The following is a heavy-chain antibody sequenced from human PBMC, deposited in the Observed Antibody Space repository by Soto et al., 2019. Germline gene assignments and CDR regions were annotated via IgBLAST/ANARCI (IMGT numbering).Heavy chain of an antibody. CDR1: GGTFSSYA. J-gene: IGHJ5*02. CDR2: IIPIFGTA. V-gene: IGHV1-69*13. CDR3: ASTISSIAARPGFDP. D-gene: IGHD6-6*01. Sequence: ASVKVSCKASGGTFSSYAISWMRQAPGQGLEWMGGIIPIFGTANYAQKFQGRVTITADESTSTAYMELSSLRSEDTAVYYCASTISSIAARPGFDPWGQGTLVTVS.